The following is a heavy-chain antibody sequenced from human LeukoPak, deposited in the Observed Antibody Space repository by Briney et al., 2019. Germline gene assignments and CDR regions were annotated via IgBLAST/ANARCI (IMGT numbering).Heavy chain of an antibody. CDR2: IFGYGGST. D-gene: IGHD6-13*01. J-gene: IGHJ4*02. CDR1: GFTFSNYA. CDR3: AKMAGYNSRFDY. Sequence: PGGSLRLSCTASGFTFSNYAMSWVRQAPGKGLEWVPTIFGYGGSTYYADSVEGRFTISRDNSKNTLYLQLNSLTVEDTATYYCAKMAGYNSRFDYWGQGTLVTVAS. V-gene: IGHV3-23*01.